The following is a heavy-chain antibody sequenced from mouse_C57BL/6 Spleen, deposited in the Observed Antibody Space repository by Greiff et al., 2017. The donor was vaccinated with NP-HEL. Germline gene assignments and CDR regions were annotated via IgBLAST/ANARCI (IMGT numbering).Heavy chain of an antibody. Sequence: EVQLQQSGPELVKPGASVKISCKASGYSFTGYYMNWVKQSPEKSLEWIGEINPSTGGTTYNQKFKAKATLTVDKSSSTAYMQLKSLTSEDSAVYYCARGGNYDWFAYWGQGTLGTVSA. J-gene: IGHJ3*01. CDR3: ARGGNYDWFAY. CDR1: GYSFTGYY. V-gene: IGHV1-42*01. D-gene: IGHD2-1*01. CDR2: INPSTGGT.